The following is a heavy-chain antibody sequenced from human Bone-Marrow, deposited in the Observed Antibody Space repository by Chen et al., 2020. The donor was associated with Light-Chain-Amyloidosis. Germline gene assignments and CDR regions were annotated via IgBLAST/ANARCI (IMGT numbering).Heavy chain of an antibody. CDR3: TRDVPSKARFLEWVGFDP. V-gene: IGHV3-49*04. J-gene: IGHJ5*02. CDR1: GFTFGDYA. CDR2: IRSKAYGGTT. D-gene: IGHD3-3*01. Sequence: EVQLVESGGGLVQPGRSLRLSCTASGFTFGDYAMSWVRQAPGKGLEWVGFIRSKAYGGTTEYAASVIGRFTISRDDSKSIAYLQMNSLKTEDTAVYYCTRDVPSKARFLEWVGFDPWGQGTLVTVSS.